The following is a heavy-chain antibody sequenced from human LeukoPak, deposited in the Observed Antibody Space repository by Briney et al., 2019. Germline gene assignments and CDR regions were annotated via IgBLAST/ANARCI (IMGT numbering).Heavy chain of an antibody. CDR3: AKDRTAGYDGLVDY. J-gene: IGHJ4*02. CDR1: GFTFSNYG. Sequence: GGSLRLSCAASGFTFSNYGMHWVRQAPGKWLEWVPVISYDGSNKYYTDSVKGRFTISRDNSKNTLYLQMNSLRAEDTAVYYCAKDRTAGYDGLVDYWGQGTLVTVSS. D-gene: IGHD5-12*01. CDR2: ISYDGSNK. V-gene: IGHV3-30*18.